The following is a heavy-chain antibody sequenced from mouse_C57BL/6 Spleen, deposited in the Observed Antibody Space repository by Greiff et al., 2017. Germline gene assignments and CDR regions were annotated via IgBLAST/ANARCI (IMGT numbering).Heavy chain of an antibody. CDR3: ARDAYYGSSAY. CDR1: GYTFTSYW. D-gene: IGHD1-1*01. V-gene: IGHV1-64*01. Sequence: VQLQQPGAELVKPGASVKLSCKASGYTFTSYWMHWVKQRPGQGLEWIGMIHPNSGSTNYNEKFKSKATLTVDKSSSTAYMQLSSLTSEDSAVYYCARDAYYGSSAYWGQGTLVTVSA. J-gene: IGHJ3*01. CDR2: IHPNSGST.